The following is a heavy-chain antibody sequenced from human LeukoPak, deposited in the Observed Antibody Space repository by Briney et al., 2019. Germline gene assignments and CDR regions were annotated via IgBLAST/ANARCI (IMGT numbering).Heavy chain of an antibody. J-gene: IGHJ5*02. D-gene: IGHD4-17*01. CDR3: AGLPVYGDYPVNWFDP. Sequence: ASVKVSCKASGGTFSSYAISWVRQAPGQGLEWMGWINPNSGGTNYAQKFQGRVTMTRDTSISTAYMELSRLRSDDTAVYYCAGLPVYGDYPVNWFDPWGQGTLVTVSS. V-gene: IGHV1-2*02. CDR2: INPNSGGT. CDR1: GGTFSSYA.